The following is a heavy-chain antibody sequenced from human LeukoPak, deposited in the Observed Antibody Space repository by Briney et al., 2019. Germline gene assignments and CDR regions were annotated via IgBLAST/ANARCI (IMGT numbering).Heavy chain of an antibody. CDR2: IWYDGSNK. CDR1: GFTFSSYG. D-gene: IGHD3-16*01. V-gene: IGHV3-33*01. J-gene: IGHJ3*02. Sequence: GGSLRLSCAASGFTFSSYGMHWVRQAPGKGLEWVAVIWYDGSNKYYADSVKGRFTISRDNSKNTLYLQMNSLRAEDMAVYYCARDSTWAAFDIWGQGTMVTVSS. CDR3: ARDSTWAAFDI.